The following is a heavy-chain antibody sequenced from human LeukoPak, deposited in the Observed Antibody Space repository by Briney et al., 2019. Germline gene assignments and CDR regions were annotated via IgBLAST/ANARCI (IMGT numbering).Heavy chain of an antibody. D-gene: IGHD5-18*01. Sequence: PGGSLRLSCAASGFTFSDYYMSWIRQAPGKGLEWVSYISSSGCTIYYADSVKGRFTIPRDNAKNSLYLQMNSLRAEDTAVYYCARDRDGYGHPPLLYWGQGTLVTVSS. CDR2: ISSSGCTI. V-gene: IGHV3-11*01. CDR1: GFTFSDYY. J-gene: IGHJ4*02. CDR3: ARDRDGYGHPPLLY.